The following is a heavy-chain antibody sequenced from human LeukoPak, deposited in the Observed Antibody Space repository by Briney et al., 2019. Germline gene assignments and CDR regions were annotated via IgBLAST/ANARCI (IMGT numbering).Heavy chain of an antibody. CDR2: ISRSGSDV. D-gene: IGHD3-10*01. J-gene: IGHJ4*02. CDR1: GITFSSYN. V-gene: IGHV3-21*06. Sequence: GGSLRLSCTTSGITFSSYNMNRVRQAPGKGLEWVSSISRSGSDVYHADSVKGRFTISRDNAKNSLFLQMNSLKVEDTAVYYCVRDPERGSRSPGVHWGQGTLVTVSS. CDR3: VRDPERGSRSPGVH.